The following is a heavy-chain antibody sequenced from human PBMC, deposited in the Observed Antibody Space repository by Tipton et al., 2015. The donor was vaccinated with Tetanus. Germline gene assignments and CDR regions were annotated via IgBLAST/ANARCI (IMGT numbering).Heavy chain of an antibody. CDR2: INHSGST. V-gene: IGHV4-34*01. CDR1: GGSFSGYY. Sequence: TLSLTCAVYGGSFSGYYWSWIRQPPGKGLEWIGEINHSGSTNYNPSLKSRVTISVDTSKNQFSLKLSSVTAADTAVYYCARGVWMKFVVVPAAMRYDAFDIWGQGTMVTVSS. J-gene: IGHJ3*02. D-gene: IGHD2-2*01. CDR3: ARGVWMKFVVVPAAMRYDAFDI.